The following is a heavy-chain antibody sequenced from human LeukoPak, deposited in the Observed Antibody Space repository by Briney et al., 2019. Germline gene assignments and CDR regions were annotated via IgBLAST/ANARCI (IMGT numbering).Heavy chain of an antibody. CDR3: ARADYGAKGDGLDL. V-gene: IGHV3-43*02. J-gene: IGHJ3*01. D-gene: IGHD4-23*01. CDR1: GFTFSSYW. Sequence: QPGGSLRLSCAASGFTFSSYWMHWVRQAPGKGLEWVSLISGDGVTTYYADSVKGRFTISRDNSKNSLHLQMNSLRPEDTAFYYCARADYGAKGDGLDLWGQGTMVTVSS. CDR2: ISGDGVTT.